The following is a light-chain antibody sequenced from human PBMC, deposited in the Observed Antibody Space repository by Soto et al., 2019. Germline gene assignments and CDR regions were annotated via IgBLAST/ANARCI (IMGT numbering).Light chain of an antibody. V-gene: IGKV2-24*01. CDR2: KVS. Sequence: IVMTQTPLSSPISLGQPVSISCKSSQSLVLSDGNAYLNWLHQRPGQPPRLLIYKVSHRFAGGPDRFSGSGEGTDFTLHISRVEAEDVGIYFCMQSAQMRTFGQGTRLEIK. CDR3: MQSAQMRT. CDR1: QSLVLSDGNAY. J-gene: IGKJ5*01.